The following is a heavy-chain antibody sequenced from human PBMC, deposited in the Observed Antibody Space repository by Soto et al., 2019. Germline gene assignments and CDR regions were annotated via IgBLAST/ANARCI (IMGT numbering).Heavy chain of an antibody. D-gene: IGHD2-15*01. Sequence: ESGGGVVQPGRSLRLSCAASRFTFSSYGRYWVRQAPGKGLEWVAVISYDGRDKYYTDSVKGRFTISRENSKNTLYLQMSSLRTDDTAIYYWAKGYGGNRKVCDSWGQGTLVTVSS. CDR2: ISYDGRDK. V-gene: IGHV3-30*18. CDR1: RFTFSSYG. J-gene: IGHJ4*02. CDR3: AKGYGGNRKVCDS.